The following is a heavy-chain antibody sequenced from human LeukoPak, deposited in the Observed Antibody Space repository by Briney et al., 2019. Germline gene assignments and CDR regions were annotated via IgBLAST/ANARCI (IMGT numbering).Heavy chain of an antibody. CDR2: IYYSGST. Sequence: PSETLSLTCTVSGGSISSGGYYWSWIRQPPGQGLEWIGFIYYSGSTNYNPSLKSRVTISVDTSKNQFFLNLRSVTAADTAVYYCARVPRIEAGATGDWFDPWGQGTVVTVSS. D-gene: IGHD6-13*01. CDR3: ARVPRIEAGATGDWFDP. V-gene: IGHV4-61*08. CDR1: GGSISSGGYY. J-gene: IGHJ5*02.